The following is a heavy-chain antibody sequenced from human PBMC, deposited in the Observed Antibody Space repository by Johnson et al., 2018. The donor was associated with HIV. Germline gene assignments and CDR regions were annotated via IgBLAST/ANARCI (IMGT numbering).Heavy chain of an antibody. V-gene: IGHV3-30*03. CDR1: GFTFSSYW. J-gene: IGHJ3*02. CDR2: ISYDGSDK. D-gene: IGHD2-15*01. CDR3: ARDGEYCSGGSCSDAFDI. Sequence: QVQLVESGGGVVQPGRSLRLSCAASGFTFSSYWMSWVRQAPGKGLEWVAVISYDGSDKYYADSVKGRFTISRDNANNSLYLQMNSLRAEDTALYYCARDGEYCSGGSCSDAFDIWGQGTMVTVSS.